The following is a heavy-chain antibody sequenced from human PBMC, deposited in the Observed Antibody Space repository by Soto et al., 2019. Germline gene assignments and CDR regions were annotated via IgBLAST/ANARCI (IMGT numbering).Heavy chain of an antibody. D-gene: IGHD1-1*01. J-gene: IGHJ6*02. CDR1: GFTFRSYG. Sequence: QVQLVESGGGVVQPGRSLRLSCAASGFTFRSYGMNWVRQAPGKGLEWVALMSFDGSNKYYADSVRGRFTISSDNSKSTLYLQMDILRPEDTAVYYCAKEFGWELQLSHPYYNSGMDVWGQGTTVTVSS. V-gene: IGHV3-30*18. CDR3: AKEFGWELQLSHPYYNSGMDV. CDR2: MSFDGSNK.